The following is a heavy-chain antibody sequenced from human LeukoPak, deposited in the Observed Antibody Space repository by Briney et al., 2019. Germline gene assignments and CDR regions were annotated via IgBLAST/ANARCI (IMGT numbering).Heavy chain of an antibody. CDR3: AKESGDYGDYIGRYYFDY. D-gene: IGHD4-17*01. V-gene: IGHV3-30*18. CDR2: ISYDGSNK. J-gene: IGHJ4*02. CDR1: GFTFSSYG. Sequence: RSLRLSCAASGFTFSSYGMHWVRQAPGKGLEWVAVISYDGSNKYYADSVKGGFTISRDNSKNTLYLQMNSPRAEDTAVYYCAKESGDYGDYIGRYYFDYWGQGTLVTVSS.